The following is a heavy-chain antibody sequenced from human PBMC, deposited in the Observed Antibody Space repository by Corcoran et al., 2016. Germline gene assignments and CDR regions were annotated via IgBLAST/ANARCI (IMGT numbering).Heavy chain of an antibody. Sequence: QVQLVESGGGVVQPGRSLRLSCAASGFTFSSYGMHWVRQAPGKGLEWVAVISYDGSNKYYADSVKGRFTISRDNSKNTLYLQMNSLRAEDTAVYYCAKMGYYYDSSGYYYYYGMDVWGQGTTVTVSS. CDR1: GFTFSSYG. CDR3: AKMGYYYDSSGYYYYYGMDV. V-gene: IGHV3-30*18. D-gene: IGHD3-22*01. CDR2: ISYDGSNK. J-gene: IGHJ6*02.